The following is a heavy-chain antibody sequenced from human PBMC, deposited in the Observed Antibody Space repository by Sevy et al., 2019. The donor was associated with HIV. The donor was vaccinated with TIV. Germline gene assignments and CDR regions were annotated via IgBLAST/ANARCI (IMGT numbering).Heavy chain of an antibody. D-gene: IGHD3-10*01. Sequence: GGSLRLSYAASGFTFSSYSMNWVRQAPGKGLEYLSYITSSSRSIYYADSVKGRFTISRDNAKNSLYLQMNSLRDEDTAVYYCARDYKYAFDIWGQGTMVTVSS. CDR1: GFTFSSYS. J-gene: IGHJ3*02. V-gene: IGHV3-48*02. CDR2: ITSSSRSI. CDR3: ARDYKYAFDI.